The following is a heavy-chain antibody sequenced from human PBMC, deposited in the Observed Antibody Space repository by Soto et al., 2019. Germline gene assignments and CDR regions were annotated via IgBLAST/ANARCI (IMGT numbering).Heavy chain of an antibody. CDR2: IHYSGSI. Sequence: PSETLSLTCTVSGGSISTDHYHWNWIRQTPGKGLEWIGYIHYSGSIHFNPSLQSRVSMSVDTSKNLFSLKLSSVTAADTAVYFCAREDDGGDRDYYGLDVWGQGTTVTVSS. CDR3: AREDDGGDRDYYGLDV. J-gene: IGHJ6*02. CDR1: GGSISTDHYH. D-gene: IGHD2-21*02. V-gene: IGHV4-30-4*01.